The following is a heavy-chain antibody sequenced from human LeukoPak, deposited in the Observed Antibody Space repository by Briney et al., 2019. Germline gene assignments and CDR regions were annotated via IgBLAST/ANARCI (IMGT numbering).Heavy chain of an antibody. Sequence: ASVKVSCKASGYTFTGYYMHWVRQAPGQGLEWMGWINPNSGGTNYAQKFQGRVTMTRDTSISTAYMELSRLRSDDTAVYYCARGTYCGGDCYSLGRNYYFDYWGQGTLVTVSS. D-gene: IGHD2-21*02. CDR1: GYTFTGYY. CDR2: INPNSGGT. V-gene: IGHV1-2*02. CDR3: ARGTYCGGDCYSLGRNYYFDY. J-gene: IGHJ4*02.